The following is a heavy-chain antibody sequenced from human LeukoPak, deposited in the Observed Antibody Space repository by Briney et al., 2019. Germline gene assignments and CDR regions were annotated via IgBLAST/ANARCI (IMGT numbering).Heavy chain of an antibody. V-gene: IGHV3-30*04. D-gene: IGHD1-1*01. CDR1: GFRFSSYA. J-gene: IGHJ4*02. CDR2: ISFDKSNK. CDR3: ATAGGQLIHGFGYFEY. Sequence: GGSLRLSCAASGFRFSSYAMHWVRQAPGKGLEWVAVISFDKSNKYFADSVKGRFTISRDNSKNTVSLQMNSLRAEDTAVYFCATAGGQLIHGFGYFEYWGQGTLVTVSS.